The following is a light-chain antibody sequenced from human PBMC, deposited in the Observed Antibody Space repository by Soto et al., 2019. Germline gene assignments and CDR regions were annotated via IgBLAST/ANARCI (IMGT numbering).Light chain of an antibody. CDR2: DAS. J-gene: IGKJ1*01. V-gene: IGKV3-11*01. CDR3: QQRSNWPWT. Sequence: EIVLTQSPATLSLSPGERATLSCRASQSVRSNLAWYQQTPGQAPRLLIYDASNRATGIPGRFSGSGSGTDFTLTISNLEPEDFAVYYCQQRSNWPWTFGQGAKVEIK. CDR1: QSVRSN.